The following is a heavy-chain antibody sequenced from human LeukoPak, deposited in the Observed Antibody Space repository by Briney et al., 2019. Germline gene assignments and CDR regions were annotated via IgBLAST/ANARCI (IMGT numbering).Heavy chain of an antibody. CDR3: ARGPPLGTYYYYYMDV. CDR1: GYTFTRYG. D-gene: IGHD3-16*01. J-gene: IGHJ6*03. CDR2: ISGSNGNT. Sequence: ASVKVSCKAFGYTFTRYGVSWVRQAPGQGLEWIGWISGSNGNTNYAQNFQGRVTMTTDSSTSTAYMELRSLRSEDTAVYYCARGPPLGTYYYYYMDVWGKGTTVTVSS. V-gene: IGHV1-18*01.